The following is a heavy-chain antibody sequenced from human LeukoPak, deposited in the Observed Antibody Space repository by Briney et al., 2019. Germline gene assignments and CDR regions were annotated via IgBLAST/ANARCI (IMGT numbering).Heavy chain of an antibody. Sequence: ASVKVSCKASGYTFTGYYMHWVRQAPGQGLEWMGRINPNSGGTNYAQKFQGRVTMTRDTSISTAYMEPSRLRSDDTAVYYCARDLDYGGNSAVPISDYWGQGTLITVSS. D-gene: IGHD4-23*01. J-gene: IGHJ4*02. CDR2: INPNSGGT. CDR1: GYTFTGYY. CDR3: ARDLDYGGNSAVPISDY. V-gene: IGHV1-2*06.